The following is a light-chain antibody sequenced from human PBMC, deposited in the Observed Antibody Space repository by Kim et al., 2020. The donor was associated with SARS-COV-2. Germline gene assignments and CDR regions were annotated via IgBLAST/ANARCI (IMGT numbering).Light chain of an antibody. CDR3: QQRNNWPPAVT. CDR2: DAA. CDR1: QSIGIS. V-gene: IGKV3-11*01. Sequence: SPGEGAILSCRASQSIGISLGWYQHKLGQAPRLLIYDAAIRAAGIPDRFSGGGSGTDFPLTISSLEPEDFAIYYCQQRNNWPPAVTFGGGTKLEI. J-gene: IGKJ4*01.